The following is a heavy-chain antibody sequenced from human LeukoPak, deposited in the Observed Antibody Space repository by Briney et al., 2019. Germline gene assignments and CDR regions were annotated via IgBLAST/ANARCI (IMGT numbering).Heavy chain of an antibody. V-gene: IGHV3-30-3*01. CDR2: ISYDGSNK. CDR3: ARDRRNYDYVWGSYEFDY. CDR1: GFTFSSYA. J-gene: IGHJ4*02. Sequence: GGSLRLSCAASGFTFSSYAMRWVRQAPGKGLEWVAVISYDGSNKYYADSVKGRFTISRDNSKNTLYLQMNSLRAEDTAVYYCARDRRNYDYVWGSYEFDYWGQGTLVTVSS. D-gene: IGHD3-16*01.